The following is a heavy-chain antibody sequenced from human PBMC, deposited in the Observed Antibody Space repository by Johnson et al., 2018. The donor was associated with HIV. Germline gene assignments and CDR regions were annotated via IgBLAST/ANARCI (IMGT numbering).Heavy chain of an antibody. J-gene: IGHJ3*02. Sequence: VQLVESGGGVVQPGRSLRLSCAASGFTFSSYPMHWVRQAPGKGLQWVAVISYDGSNKYFADSVKGRFTISRDNSKNTVYLQMNSLRAEDTAVYYCAREATGTTNAFYMWGQGTMVTVSS. CDR2: ISYDGSNK. V-gene: IGHV3-30*04. D-gene: IGHD1-7*01. CDR3: AREATGTTNAFYM. CDR1: GFTFSSYP.